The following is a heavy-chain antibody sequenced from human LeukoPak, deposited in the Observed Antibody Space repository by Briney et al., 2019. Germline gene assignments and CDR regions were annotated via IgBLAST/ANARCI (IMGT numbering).Heavy chain of an antibody. Sequence: PSETLSLTCNVSGGSISRGGYYWSWIRQHPGKGLEWIGYIYYSGSTNYNPSLKSRVTISVDTSKNQFSLKLSSVTAADTAVYYCAGGIQYYDILTGYNNWFDPWGQGTLVTVSS. D-gene: IGHD3-9*01. J-gene: IGHJ5*02. CDR1: GGSISRGGYY. V-gene: IGHV4-61*08. CDR2: IYYSGST. CDR3: AGGIQYYDILTGYNNWFDP.